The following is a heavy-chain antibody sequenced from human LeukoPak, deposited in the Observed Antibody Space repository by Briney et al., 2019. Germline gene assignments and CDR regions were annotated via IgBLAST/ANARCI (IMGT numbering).Heavy chain of an antibody. CDR2: ISGSGGTI. V-gene: IGHV3-23*01. Sequence: PGGSLRLSCAASGFTFSSYAMSWVRQAPGKGLEWVSGISGSGGTIYYADSVKGRFTISRDNAKNSLYLQMNSLRAEDTAVYYCARDLGWLRGSYYYYGMDVWGQGTTVTVSS. CDR1: GFTFSSYA. J-gene: IGHJ6*02. D-gene: IGHD5-12*01. CDR3: ARDLGWLRGSYYYYGMDV.